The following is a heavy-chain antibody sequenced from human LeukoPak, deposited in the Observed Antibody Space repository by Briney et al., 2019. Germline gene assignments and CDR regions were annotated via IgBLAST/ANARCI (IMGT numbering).Heavy chain of an antibody. J-gene: IGHJ4*02. CDR1: GSTFSSSA. CDR2: IVVGSGNT. CDR3: ARDPGGIAAAGTTFDY. D-gene: IGHD6-13*01. V-gene: IGHV1-58*02. Sequence: SVKVSCKASGSTFSSSAIQWVRQARGQRLEWIGWIVVGSGNTNYAQKFQGRVTMTRDTSTSTVYMELSSLRSEDTAVYYSARDPGGIAAAGTTFDYWGQGTLVTVSS.